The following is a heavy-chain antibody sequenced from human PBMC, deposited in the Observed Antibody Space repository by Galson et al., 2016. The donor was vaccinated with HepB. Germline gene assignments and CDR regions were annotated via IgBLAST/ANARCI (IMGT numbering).Heavy chain of an antibody. Sequence: SLRLSCAASGFTFSSYAMRWVRQAPGKGLEWVSGISDDGVRTNDADSVKGRFTISRDNSKNSLYLQMNSLRTEDTALYYCAKDIYAYYDFWSGYYIGGAEDYWGQGTLVTVSS. CDR3: AKDIYAYYDFWSGYYIGGAEDY. D-gene: IGHD3-3*01. J-gene: IGHJ4*02. CDR2: ISDDGVRT. V-gene: IGHV3-43*02. CDR1: GFTFSSYA.